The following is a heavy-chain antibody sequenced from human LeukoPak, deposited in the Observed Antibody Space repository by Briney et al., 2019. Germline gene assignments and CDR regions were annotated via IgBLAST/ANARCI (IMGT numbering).Heavy chain of an antibody. CDR3: AGGGSGWYDFDY. V-gene: IGHV3-53*04. CDR2: IYSGSSST. Sequence: GGSLRLSCAASGFTVSSNYMSWVRQAPGKGLEWVSVIYSGSSSTYYTDSVKGRFTISRHNSKNTLYLQMNSLRAEDTAVYFCAGGGSGWYDFDYWGEGTLVTVSS. CDR1: GFTVSSNY. J-gene: IGHJ4*02. D-gene: IGHD6-19*01.